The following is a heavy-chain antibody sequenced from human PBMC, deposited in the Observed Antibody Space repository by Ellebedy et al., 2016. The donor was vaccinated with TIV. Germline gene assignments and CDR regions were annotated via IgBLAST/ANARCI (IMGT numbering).Heavy chain of an antibody. J-gene: IGHJ4*02. CDR1: GFTFNNYA. D-gene: IGHD1-14*01. CDR3: VKGRSGTYIHHAFDY. Sequence: GESLKISCAASGFTFNNYAMSWVRQAPGKGLEWVSGFGVSGDTTYYTDSVKDRFTVSRDNSRNTLYLQMNSLRAEDTAIYYCVKGRSGTYIHHAFDYWGQGTLVTVSS. CDR2: FGVSGDTT. V-gene: IGHV3-23*01.